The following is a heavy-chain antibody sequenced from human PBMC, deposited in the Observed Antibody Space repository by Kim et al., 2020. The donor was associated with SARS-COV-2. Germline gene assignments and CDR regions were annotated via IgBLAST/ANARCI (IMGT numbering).Heavy chain of an antibody. V-gene: IGHV3-7*03. CDR2: SHR. D-gene: IGHD7-27*01. CDR3: ARHVNWGWDY. J-gene: IGHJ4*02. Sequence: SHRSYVDAVRGRFTISRDNAKNSLYLQRNSLRAEDTAVYYWARHVNWGWDYWGQGTLVTVSS.